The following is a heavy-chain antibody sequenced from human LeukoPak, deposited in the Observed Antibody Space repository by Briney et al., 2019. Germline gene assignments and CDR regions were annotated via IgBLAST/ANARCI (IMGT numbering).Heavy chain of an antibody. D-gene: IGHD6-13*01. V-gene: IGHV1-8*02. J-gene: IGHJ6*03. CDR3: ARVGQQLDYYYYYMDV. CDR2: MNPNSGNT. Sequence: ASVKVSCKASGYTFTGYYMHWVRQAPGQGLEWMGWMNPNSGNTGYAQKFQGRVTMTRNTSISTAYMELSSLRSEDTAVYYCARVGQQLDYYYYYMDVWGKGTTVTVSS. CDR1: GYTFTGYY.